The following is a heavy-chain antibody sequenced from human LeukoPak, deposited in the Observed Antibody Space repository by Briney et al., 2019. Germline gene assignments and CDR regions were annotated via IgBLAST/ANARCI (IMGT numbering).Heavy chain of an antibody. CDR3: ARDRYSGSYSIWYFDL. V-gene: IGHV3-48*01. CDR1: GFTFSSYS. Sequence: GGSLRLSCAASGFTFSSYSMNWVRQAPGKGLEWVAYIRGSSSTIYYADSVKGRFTISRDNAKNSLYLQMNSLRAEDTAVYYSARDRYSGSYSIWYFDLWGRGTLVTVSS. D-gene: IGHD1-26*01. CDR2: IRGSSSTI. J-gene: IGHJ2*01.